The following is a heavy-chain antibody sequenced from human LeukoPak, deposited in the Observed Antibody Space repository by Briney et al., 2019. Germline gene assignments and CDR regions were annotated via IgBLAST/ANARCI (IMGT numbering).Heavy chain of an antibody. CDR2: ISSSSSYI. V-gene: IGHV3-21*01. CDR3: ARQKYYYDSSGYGAFDY. Sequence: GGSLRLSCAASGFTFSSYSMNWVRQAPGKGLEWVSSISSSSSYIYYADSVKGRFTIPRDNAKNSLYLQMSSLRAEDTAVYYCARQKYYYDSSGYGAFDYWGQGTLVTVSS. CDR1: GFTFSSYS. D-gene: IGHD3-22*01. J-gene: IGHJ4*02.